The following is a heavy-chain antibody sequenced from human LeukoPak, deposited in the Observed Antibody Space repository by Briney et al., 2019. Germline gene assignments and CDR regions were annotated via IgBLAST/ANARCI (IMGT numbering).Heavy chain of an antibody. Sequence: GASVKVSCKASGSTFSSYAISWVRQAPGQGLEWMGRIIPILGIANYAQKFQGRATITADKSTSTAYMELSSLRSEDTAVYYCARGNTMVRRYGMDVWGQGTTVTVSS. CDR1: GSTFSSYA. CDR2: IIPILGIA. CDR3: ARGNTMVRRYGMDV. V-gene: IGHV1-69*04. J-gene: IGHJ6*02. D-gene: IGHD3-10*01.